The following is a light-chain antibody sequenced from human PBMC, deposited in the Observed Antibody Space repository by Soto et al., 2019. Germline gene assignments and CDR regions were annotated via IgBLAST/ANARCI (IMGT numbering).Light chain of an antibody. J-gene: IGLJ1*01. CDR3: ASYTSSSTLYV. CDR2: DVS. CDR1: SSDVGGYNS. V-gene: IGLV2-14*03. Sequence: QSVLTQPASVSGSPGQSITISCTGTSSDVGGYNSVSWYQQHTGKAPKLMIYDVSNRPSGVSNRFSGSKSANTASLTISGLLAEDEADYYCASYTSSSTLYVLGTGTKVTVL.